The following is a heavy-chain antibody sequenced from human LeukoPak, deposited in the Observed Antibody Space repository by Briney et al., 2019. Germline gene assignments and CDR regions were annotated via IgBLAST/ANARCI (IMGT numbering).Heavy chain of an antibody. V-gene: IGHV1-2*07. CDR1: GYNFTDYY. J-gene: IGHJ4*02. CDR3: ARDQDYDFWSGYLVSLWF. D-gene: IGHD3-3*01. Sequence: ASVKVSCKASGYNFTDYYMHWVRQAPGQGLEWVGWINPNSGDAEYVDKFQGRVTMTRDTSISTVYMELSGLRSDDTAVYHCARDQDYDFWSGYLVSLWFWGQGALVTVSS. CDR2: INPNSGDA.